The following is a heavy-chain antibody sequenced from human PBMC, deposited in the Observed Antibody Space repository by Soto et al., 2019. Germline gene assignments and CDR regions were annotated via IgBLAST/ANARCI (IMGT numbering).Heavy chain of an antibody. V-gene: IGHV3-30-3*01. J-gene: IGHJ4*02. CDR1: GFTFSSYA. Sequence: PGGSLRLSCAASGFTFSSYAMHWVRQAPGKGLEWVAVISYDGSNKYYADSVKGRVTISRDNSKNTLCLQMNSLRAEDTAVYYCARVPGGYYFAYWGQGTLVTVSS. CDR2: ISYDGSNK. CDR3: ARVPGGYYFAY.